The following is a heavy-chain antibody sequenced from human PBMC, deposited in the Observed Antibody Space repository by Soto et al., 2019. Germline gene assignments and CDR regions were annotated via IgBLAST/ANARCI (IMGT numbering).Heavy chain of an antibody. V-gene: IGHV3-23*01. Sequence: EVQLLESGGGLVQPGGSLRLSCAASGFTFSSYAMSCFRQAPGKGLEWVSAISGSGGSKYYSDSVKGRFTISRDNSKNTLYLQMNSLRAEDTAVYYCAKGRRDIVVGPAAIGLVVYYDGMDVLGQGTTVTVSS. D-gene: IGHD2-2*02. CDR1: GFTFSSYA. CDR2: ISGSGGSK. CDR3: AKGRRDIVVGPAAIGLVVYYDGMDV. J-gene: IGHJ6*02.